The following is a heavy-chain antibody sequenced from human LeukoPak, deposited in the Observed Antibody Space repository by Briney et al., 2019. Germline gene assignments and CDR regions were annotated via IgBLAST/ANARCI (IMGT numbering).Heavy chain of an antibody. CDR3: GGGLGYCSSTRCPPDS. Sequence: PSEALSLTCTVSGVSITGNDQFWSWIRQPPGKGLEWIGYIDYSGTTYYNPSLKGRVNMSRDTSKNQFSLSLNSVTAADTAFYYCGGGLGYCSSTRCPPDSWGQGTLVTVSS. V-gene: IGHV4-30-4*01. CDR1: GVSITGNDQF. J-gene: IGHJ5*01. CDR2: IDYSGTT. D-gene: IGHD2-2*01.